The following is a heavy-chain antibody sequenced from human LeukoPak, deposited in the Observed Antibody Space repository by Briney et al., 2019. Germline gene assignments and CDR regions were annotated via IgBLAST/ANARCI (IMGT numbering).Heavy chain of an antibody. CDR1: GGSISSYY. J-gene: IGHJ2*01. CDR2: IYYSGST. Sequence: NPLETLSLTCSVSGGSISSYYWSWIRQPPGKGLQWIGYIYYSGSTSYNPSLKSRVTISVDTSKNQFSLKLTSVTAADTAVYYCAREIRSYSSSWSPLRYFDLWGRGTLVTVSS. V-gene: IGHV4-59*01. CDR3: AREIRSYSSSWSPLRYFDL. D-gene: IGHD6-13*01.